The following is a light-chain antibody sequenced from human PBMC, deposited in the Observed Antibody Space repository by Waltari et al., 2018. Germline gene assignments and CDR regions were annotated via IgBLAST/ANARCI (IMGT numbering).Light chain of an antibody. CDR1: QSVRSNY. CDR3: QQYDSSPRT. CDR2: GAS. V-gene: IGKV3-20*01. Sequence: EIVLTQSPGTLSLSPGERATLSCRASQSVRSNYLDWFQQKPGQAPRLLIYGASRRATGIPDRFSGSGSGTDFTLTISRLEPEDFAVYYCQQYDSSPRTFGQGTKVEIK. J-gene: IGKJ1*01.